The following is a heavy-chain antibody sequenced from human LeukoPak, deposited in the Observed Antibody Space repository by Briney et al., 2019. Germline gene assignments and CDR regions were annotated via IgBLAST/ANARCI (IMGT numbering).Heavy chain of an antibody. V-gene: IGHV3-74*01. J-gene: IGHJ3*02. Sequence: GGSLRLSCAASGFTFSDYWMHWVRQAPGKGLVWVSRIDSDGSRTTYADSVKGRFTISRDNAKNTLYLQMNSLRAEDTALYYCARAGIVNDAFHIWGQGTMVTASS. CDR1: GFTFSDYW. D-gene: IGHD3-16*02. CDR2: IDSDGSRT. CDR3: ARAGIVNDAFHI.